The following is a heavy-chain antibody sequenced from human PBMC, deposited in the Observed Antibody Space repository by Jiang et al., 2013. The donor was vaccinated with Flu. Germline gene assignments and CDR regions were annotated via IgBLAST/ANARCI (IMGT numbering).Heavy chain of an antibody. CDR2: IIPILGIA. V-gene: IGHV1-69*04. Sequence: GAEVKKPGSSVKVSCKASGGTFSSYATSWVRQAPGQGLEWMGRIIPILGIANYAQKFQGRVTMTRDTSTSTVYVELSSLRSEDTAVYYCAREEEGANFDYWGQGTLVTVSS. CDR1: GGTFSSYA. CDR3: AREEEGANFDY. D-gene: IGHD3-16*01. J-gene: IGHJ4*02.